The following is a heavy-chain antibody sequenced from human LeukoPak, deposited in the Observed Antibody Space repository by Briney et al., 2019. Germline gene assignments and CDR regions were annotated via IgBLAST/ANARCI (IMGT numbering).Heavy chain of an antibody. CDR2: INPSGGST. Sequence: ASVKVSCKASGYTFTSYYMHWVRQAPGQGLEWMGIINPSGGSTSYAQKLQGRVTMTTDTSTSTAYMELRSLRSDDTAVYYCARDGRHRYYYDSSGFYGSWFDPWGQGTLVTVSS. V-gene: IGHV1-46*01. CDR3: ARDGRHRYYYDSSGFYGSWFDP. CDR1: GYTFTSYY. J-gene: IGHJ5*02. D-gene: IGHD3-22*01.